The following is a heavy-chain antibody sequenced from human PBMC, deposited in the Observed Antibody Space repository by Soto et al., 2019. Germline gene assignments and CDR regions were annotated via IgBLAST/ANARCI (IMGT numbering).Heavy chain of an antibody. CDR1: GFTFSSYG. CDR2: ISYDGSNK. J-gene: IGHJ2*01. V-gene: IGHV3-30*03. D-gene: IGHD3-10*01. Sequence: QVQLVESGGGVVQPGRSLRLSCAASGFTFSSYGMHWVRQAPGKGLEWVAVISYDGSNKYYADSVKGRFTISRDNSRNPLCLQVNRLRAADTAVYDCATVPGRFSQRQNWYFGLWCRGSLVAVSS. CDR3: ATVPGRFSQRQNWYFGL.